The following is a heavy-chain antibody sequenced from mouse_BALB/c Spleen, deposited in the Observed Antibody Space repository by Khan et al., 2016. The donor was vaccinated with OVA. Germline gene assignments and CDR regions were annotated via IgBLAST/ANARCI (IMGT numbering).Heavy chain of an antibody. CDR2: ISSGGDYT. Sequence: EVQVVESGGDLVKPGGSLKFSCAASGFTFSSYSMSWVRQTPDKRLEWVATISSGGDYTYYPDIVKGRFTISRDNAKNTLYLQMRSLKSDDTSTYYCASHVSGSFTYWGQGTLVTVSA. V-gene: IGHV5-6*01. CDR3: ASHVSGSFTY. CDR1: GFTFSSYS. J-gene: IGHJ3*01. D-gene: IGHD1-3*01.